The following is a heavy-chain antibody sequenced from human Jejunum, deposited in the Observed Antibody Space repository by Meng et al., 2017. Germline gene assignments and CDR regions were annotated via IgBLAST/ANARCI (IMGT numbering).Heavy chain of an antibody. CDR2: ISGSGTTL. V-gene: IGHV3-11*04. CDR1: GFSFSDHY. CDR3: ARGHYYDSDGYSNYYYIMDV. Sequence: GGSLRLSCAASGFSFSDHYMTWIRQAPGKGLEWISYISGSGTTLYYADSVKGRFTISRDNAKNSLFLQMNSLRDDDTAVYYCARGHYYDSDGYSNYYYIMDVWGQGTTVTVSS. J-gene: IGHJ6*02. D-gene: IGHD3-22*01.